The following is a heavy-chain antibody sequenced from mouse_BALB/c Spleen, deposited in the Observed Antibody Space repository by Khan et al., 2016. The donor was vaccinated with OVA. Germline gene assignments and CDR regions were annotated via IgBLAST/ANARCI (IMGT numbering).Heavy chain of an antibody. D-gene: IGHD1-1*01. J-gene: IGHJ3*01. CDR2: IWGDGST. CDR1: GFSLTGYG. CDR3: ATLYYCGSRVAFAY. Sequence: QVQLKESGPGLVAPSQSLSITCTVSGFSLTGYGVNWLRQPPGKGLEWLGMIWGDGSTDYNSVLKSRMNISKDNSTSQVFLKMTSLQTDDTARYYCATLYYCGSRVAFAYWGQGTLVTVSA. V-gene: IGHV2-6-7*01.